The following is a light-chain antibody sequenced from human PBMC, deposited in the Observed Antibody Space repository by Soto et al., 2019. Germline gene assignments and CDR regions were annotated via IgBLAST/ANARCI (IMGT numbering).Light chain of an antibody. CDR1: RDISNS. V-gene: IGKV1-12*01. J-gene: IGKJ1*01. CDR2: GAS. Sequence: DIQMTQSPSSVSSSVGDRLTITCRASRDISNSLAWYQQTPGKAPKLLLRGASSLHRGVPSRFSGGGAGTEFTLTLSSLQPEDCATYYCQQTSAFPRTFGQGTKVDVK. CDR3: QQTSAFPRT.